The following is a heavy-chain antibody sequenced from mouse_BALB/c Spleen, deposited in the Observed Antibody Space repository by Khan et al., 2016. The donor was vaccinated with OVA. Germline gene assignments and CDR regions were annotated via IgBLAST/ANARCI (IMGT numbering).Heavy chain of an antibody. D-gene: IGHD2-3*01. CDR3: ARWVLYDGYYDSVDN. J-gene: IGHJ4*01. Sequence: VQLQQSGPEMVKPGASAKISCRASGYSFTGYYIHWVKQSHVKSLEWIGRINPYNGASSYSQNLKDKASLTVDKSSSTAYMELHSLTSEDSAVYYCARWVLYDGYYDSVDNWGQGTSVTVSS. V-gene: IGHV1-31*01. CDR1: GYSFTGYY. CDR2: INPYNGAS.